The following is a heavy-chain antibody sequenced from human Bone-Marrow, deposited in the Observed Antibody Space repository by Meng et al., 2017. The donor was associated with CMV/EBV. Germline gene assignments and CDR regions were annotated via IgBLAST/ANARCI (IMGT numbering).Heavy chain of an antibody. J-gene: IGHJ4*02. CDR1: RITFRSYV. Sequence: SRITFRSYVMTGVRQATGKGLEWVSVISGSGTRTYYADSVKGRFTISRDNSKNMLYLQMNSLRAEDTAVYYCAKGPHYDFWSGSHFDYWGQGTLVTVPQ. CDR2: ISGSGTRT. V-gene: IGHV3-23*01. CDR3: AKGPHYDFWSGSHFDY. D-gene: IGHD3-3*01.